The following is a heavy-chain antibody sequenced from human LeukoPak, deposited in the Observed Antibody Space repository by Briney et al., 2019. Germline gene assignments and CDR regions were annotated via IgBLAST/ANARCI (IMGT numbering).Heavy chain of an antibody. V-gene: IGHV3-33*01. CDR1: GFIFSTYG. J-gene: IGHJ4*02. Sequence: GRSLRLSCAASGFIFSTYGMHWVRQAPGKGLEWVAVIWYDGSNKYYADSVKGRSTISRDNSKNTLYLQMNSLRAEDTAVYYCTRNFRLFTYYFDYWGQGTLVTVSS. CDR2: IWYDGSNK. CDR3: TRNFRLFTYYFDY. D-gene: IGHD3-22*01.